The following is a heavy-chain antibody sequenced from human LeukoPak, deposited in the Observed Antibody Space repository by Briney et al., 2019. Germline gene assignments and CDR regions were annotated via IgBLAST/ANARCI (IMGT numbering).Heavy chain of an antibody. J-gene: IGHJ4*02. CDR3: AIHPYYDFWRGYIKLDY. CDR1: GGTFSSYT. V-gene: IGHV1-69*02. D-gene: IGHD3-3*01. CDR2: IIPILGIA. Sequence: SVKVSCKASGGTFSSYTISWVRQAPGQGLEWMGRIIPILGIANYAQKFQGRVTITADKSTSTAYMELSSLRSEDTAVYYCAIHPYYDFWRGYIKLDYWGEGTLVTVSS.